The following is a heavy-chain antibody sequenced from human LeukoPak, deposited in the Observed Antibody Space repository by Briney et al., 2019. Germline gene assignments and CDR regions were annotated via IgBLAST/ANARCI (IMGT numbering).Heavy chain of an antibody. J-gene: IGHJ4*02. D-gene: IGHD3-16*01. V-gene: IGHV1-2*06. CDR2: INPTTGGT. Sequence: ASVKVSCKTSGYTFIDYYIHWIRQAPGQGLEWMGRINPTTGGTDFAQKFQGKVSMTRDTSISTAHMELSRLGSDDTAVYYCATLGEDNTDTPFDYWGQGTLVTVSS. CDR1: GYTFIDYY. CDR3: ATLGEDNTDTPFDY.